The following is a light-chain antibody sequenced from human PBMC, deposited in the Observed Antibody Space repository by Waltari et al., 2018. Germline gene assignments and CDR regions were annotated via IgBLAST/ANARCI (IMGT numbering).Light chain of an antibody. Sequence: QSALTQPASVSGSPGQSITISCTAISSDTGAYTVSWYQHHPGKAPKLMIYEVGSRPPGVSNRFSGSKSGNTASLTISGLQAEDEADYYCLSYTTSEILGVFGGGTKLTVL. J-gene: IGLJ3*02. CDR3: LSYTTSEILGV. CDR1: SSDTGAYT. V-gene: IGLV2-14*01. CDR2: EVG.